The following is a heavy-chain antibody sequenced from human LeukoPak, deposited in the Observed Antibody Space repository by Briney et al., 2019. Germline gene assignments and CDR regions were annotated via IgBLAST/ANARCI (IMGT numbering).Heavy chain of an antibody. Sequence: GSSVKVSCKASGGTFSSYAISWVRQAPGQGLEWMGGIIPIFGTANYAQKFQGRVTITADESTSTAYMELSSLRSEDTAVYYCAKTRPTERAFDIWGQGTLVTVSS. D-gene: IGHD1-14*01. V-gene: IGHV1-69*01. CDR2: IIPIFGTA. J-gene: IGHJ3*02. CDR1: GGTFSSYA. CDR3: AKTRPTERAFDI.